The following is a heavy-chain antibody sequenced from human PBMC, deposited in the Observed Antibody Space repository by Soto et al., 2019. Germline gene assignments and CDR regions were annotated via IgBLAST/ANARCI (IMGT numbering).Heavy chain of an antibody. CDR3: ARSPRNWGFDY. J-gene: IGHJ4*02. CDR2: TYSGGST. V-gene: IGHV3-53*01. CDR1: GFTVSRNY. Sequence: GSLRLSCAASGFTVSRNYMSWVRQAPGKGLEWVSVTYSGGSTYYADSVKGRFTISRDNSKNTLYLQMNSLIAEDTAVYYCARSPRNWGFDYWGLGTLVTVSS. D-gene: IGHD7-27*01.